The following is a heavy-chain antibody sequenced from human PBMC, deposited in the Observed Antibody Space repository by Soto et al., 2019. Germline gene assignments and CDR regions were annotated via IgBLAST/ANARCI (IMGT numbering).Heavy chain of an antibody. D-gene: IGHD2-2*01. Sequence: SETLSLTCTVSGDSISSGDYYWTWIRQPPGKGLEWIGYIDYSGITYSNPSLKSRITISVDTSKNQFSLRLSSVTAADTAAYYCARDRCTLTSCYSWFDPWGQGTLVTVSS. J-gene: IGHJ5*02. CDR2: IDYSGIT. V-gene: IGHV4-30-4*08. CDR3: ARDRCTLTSCYSWFDP. CDR1: GDSISSGDYY.